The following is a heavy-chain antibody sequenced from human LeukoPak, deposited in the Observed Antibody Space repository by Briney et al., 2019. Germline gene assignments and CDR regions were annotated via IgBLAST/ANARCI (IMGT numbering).Heavy chain of an antibody. V-gene: IGHV3-23*01. D-gene: IGHD3-9*01. CDR3: GKVVDYDILTGYYSD. CDR1: GFTFSSYA. Sequence: GGSLRLSCAASGFTFSSYAMSWVRQAPGKGLEWVSIISGSGGSTYYADSVKGRFTISRDNSKNTLYLQMNSLRAEDTAVHYCGKVVDYDILTGYYSDWGQGTLVTVSS. CDR2: ISGSGGST. J-gene: IGHJ4*02.